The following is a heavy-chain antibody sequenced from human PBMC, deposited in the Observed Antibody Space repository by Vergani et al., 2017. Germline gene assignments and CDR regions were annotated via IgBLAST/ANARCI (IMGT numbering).Heavy chain of an antibody. CDR1: GFTFSTYA. D-gene: IGHD2-21*01. CDR3: VREGSYCGSTTCRNPSYVYYYHMDV. CDR2: IYYDGSKK. V-gene: IGHV3-33*01. Sequence: QVQLVESGGGVVQPGRSLRLFCTSSGFTFSTYAMHWVRQAPGKGLEWVAIIYYDGSKKYYADSVKGRFTISRDNSRNTLDLLMSSLRAEDTAIYYCVREGSYCGSTTCRNPSYVYYYHMDVWGEGTTVTVSS. J-gene: IGHJ6*03.